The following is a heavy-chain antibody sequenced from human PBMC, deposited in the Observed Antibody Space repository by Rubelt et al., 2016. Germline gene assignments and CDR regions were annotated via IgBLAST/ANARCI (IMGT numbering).Heavy chain of an antibody. Sequence: GGGLVQPGGSLRVSCAASGFTFSSYSMNWVRQAPGKGLVWVSRIKSDGSNPNYADSVKGRFTISRDNAKNTLYLQMNSLRAEDTAVYYCVRDTTYYGMDVWGQGTTVIVS. CDR1: GFTFSSYS. D-gene: IGHD1-1*01. CDR2: IKSDGSNP. J-gene: IGHJ6*02. CDR3: VRDTTYYGMDV. V-gene: IGHV3-74*01.